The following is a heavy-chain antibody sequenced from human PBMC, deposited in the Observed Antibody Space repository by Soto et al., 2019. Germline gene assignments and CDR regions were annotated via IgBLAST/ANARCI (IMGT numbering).Heavy chain of an antibody. Sequence: QVQLVESGGGVVQPGRSLRLSCAASGFSFSGYDMHWVRQAPGKGLEWVALISFDGTKKYFPDSVKGRFTISRDNSRSSLYLQMNSLSTEDTAGYYCAKGFYSGSNFFDSWGQGTLVSVSS. D-gene: IGHD1-26*01. CDR3: AKGFYSGSNFFDS. J-gene: IGHJ4*02. CDR1: GFSFSGYD. V-gene: IGHV3-30*18. CDR2: ISFDGTKK.